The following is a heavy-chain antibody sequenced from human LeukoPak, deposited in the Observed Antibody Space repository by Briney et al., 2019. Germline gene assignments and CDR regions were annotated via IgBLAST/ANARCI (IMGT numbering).Heavy chain of an antibody. CDR3: ARKIVVAGQWYFDY. V-gene: IGHV3-48*01. CDR1: GFTFSSYW. J-gene: IGHJ4*02. CDR2: ISTTSSTI. Sequence: GGSLRLSCAASGFTFSSYWMTWVRQAPGKGLEWVSYISTTSSTIYYADSVKGRFTISRDNAKNSLYLQMNNLRAEDTAVYYCARKIVVAGQWYFDYWGQGTLVTVSS. D-gene: IGHD6-19*01.